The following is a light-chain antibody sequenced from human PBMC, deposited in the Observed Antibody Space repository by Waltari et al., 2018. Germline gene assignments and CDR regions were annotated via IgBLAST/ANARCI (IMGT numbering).Light chain of an antibody. CDR3: QHYYTPSYT. V-gene: IGKV4-1*01. CDR2: WAS. CDR1: QSVLFTSNSKNY. J-gene: IGKJ2*01. Sequence: DIVMTQSPDSLAGSLGGRDTINCTPSQSVLFTSNSKNYLAWYQQKPGQPPKLLIYWASTRASGVPDRFSGSGSGTDFTLTISSLQAEDVAVYYCQHYYTPSYTFGQGTKLEIK.